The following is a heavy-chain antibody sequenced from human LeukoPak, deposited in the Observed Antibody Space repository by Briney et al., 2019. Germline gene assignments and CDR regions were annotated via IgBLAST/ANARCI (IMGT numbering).Heavy chain of an antibody. V-gene: IGHV4-4*09. CDR1: GGSISSYY. D-gene: IGHD3-3*01. CDR3: ARVFSSFGVAFDY. Sequence: KPSETLSLTCTVSGGSISSYYWSWIRQPPGKGLEWIGYIYTSGSTNYNPSLKSRVTISVDTSKNQFSLKLSSVTAADTAVYCCARVFSSFGVAFDYWGQGTLVTVSS. CDR2: IYTSGST. J-gene: IGHJ4*02.